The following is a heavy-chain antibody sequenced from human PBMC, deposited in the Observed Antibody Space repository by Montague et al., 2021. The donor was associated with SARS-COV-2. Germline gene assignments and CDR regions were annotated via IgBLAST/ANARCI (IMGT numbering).Heavy chain of an antibody. J-gene: IGHJ4*02. D-gene: IGHD2-2*01. CDR2: ISYDGSNK. Sequence: SLRLSCAASGFTFSSYAMHWVRQAPGKGLEWVAVISYDGSNKCYADSVKGRFTISRDNSKNTLYLQMNSLRAEDTAVYYCARPLGGGYQLLCDYWGQGTLVTVSS. V-gene: IGHV3-30*04. CDR3: ARPLGGGYQLLCDY. CDR1: GFTFSSYA.